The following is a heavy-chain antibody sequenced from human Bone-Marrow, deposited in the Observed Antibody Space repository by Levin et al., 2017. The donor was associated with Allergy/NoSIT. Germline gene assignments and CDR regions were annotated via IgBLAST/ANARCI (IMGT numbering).Heavy chain of an antibody. CDR2: FDPEDGDT. CDR3: ATVSGSGYYYFDY. D-gene: IGHD5-12*01. J-gene: IGHJ4*02. V-gene: IGHV1-24*01. Sequence: PRASVKVSCNVSGYTLSELSMHWVRQAPVKGLEWMGGFDPEDGDTLYAQKFQGRVTMTEDTSTDTAYIELSGLTSEDTAVYYCATVSGSGYYYFDYWGQGTLVTVSS. CDR1: GYTLSELS.